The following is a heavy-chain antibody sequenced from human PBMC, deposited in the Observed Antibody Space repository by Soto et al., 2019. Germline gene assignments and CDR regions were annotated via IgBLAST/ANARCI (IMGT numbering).Heavy chain of an antibody. D-gene: IGHD6-6*01. CDR3: AREKTIAARPLDY. CDR2: ISSSSSYI. V-gene: IGHV3-21*01. J-gene: IGHJ4*02. Sequence: GGSLRLSCAASGFTFSSYSMNWVRQAPGKGLEWVSSISSSSSYIYYADSVKGRFTISRDNAKNSLYLQMNSLRAEDTAVYYCAREKTIAARPLDYWGQGTLVTVS. CDR1: GFTFSSYS.